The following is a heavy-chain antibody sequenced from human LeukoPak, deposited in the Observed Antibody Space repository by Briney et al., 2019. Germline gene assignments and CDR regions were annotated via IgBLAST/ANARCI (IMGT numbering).Heavy chain of an antibody. V-gene: IGHV4-59*08. CDR1: GGSISSYY. Sequence: SETLSLICTVSGGSISSYYWSWIRQPPGKGLEWIGNIYSSGSTNYNPSLKSRVSISVDTSKKQFSLKLSSVTAADTAVYYCARRVAGAGFGYWGQGTLVTVSS. J-gene: IGHJ4*02. D-gene: IGHD6-19*01. CDR3: ARRVAGAGFGY. CDR2: IYSSGST.